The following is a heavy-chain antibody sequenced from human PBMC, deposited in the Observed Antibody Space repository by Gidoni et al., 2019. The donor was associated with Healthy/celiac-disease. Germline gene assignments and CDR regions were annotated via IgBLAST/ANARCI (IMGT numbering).Heavy chain of an antibody. V-gene: IGHV3-49*03. J-gene: IGHJ6*02. CDR3: TRVVFRQIHYYYYGMDV. Sequence: EVQLVESGGGLVQPGRSLRLSCTASGFTFGDYAMSWFRQAPGKGLEWVGFIRSKAYGGTTEYAASVKGRFTISRDDSKSIAYLQMNSLKTEDTAVYYCTRVVFRQIHYYYYGMDVWGQGTTVTVSS. CDR2: IRSKAYGGTT. D-gene: IGHD2-21*01. CDR1: GFTFGDYA.